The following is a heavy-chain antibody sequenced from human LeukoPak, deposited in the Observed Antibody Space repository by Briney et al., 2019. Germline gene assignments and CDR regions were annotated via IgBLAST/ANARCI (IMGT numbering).Heavy chain of an antibody. CDR3: ARDSVVVTATYVY. J-gene: IGHJ4*02. CDR1: GFTFSSYS. V-gene: IGHV3-21*01. CDR2: ISSSSSYI. Sequence: GGSLRLSCAASGFTFSSYSMNWVRQAPGKGLEWVSSISSSSSYIYYADSVKGRFTISRDNAKNSLYLQMNSLRAEDAAVYYCARDSVVVTATYVYWGQGTLITVPS. D-gene: IGHD2-21*02.